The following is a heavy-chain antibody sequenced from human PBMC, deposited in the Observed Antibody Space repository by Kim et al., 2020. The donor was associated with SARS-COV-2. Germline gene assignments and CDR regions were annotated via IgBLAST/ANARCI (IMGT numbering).Heavy chain of an antibody. CDR3: ARAPIVVVITELDY. Sequence: ASVKVSCKASGYTFTSYAMHWVRQAPGQRLEWMGWINAGNGNTKYSQKFQGRVTNTRDTSASTAYMELSSLRSEDTAVYYCARAPIVVVITELDYWGQGTLVTVSS. CDR1: GYTFTSYA. J-gene: IGHJ4*02. V-gene: IGHV1-3*01. CDR2: INAGNGNT. D-gene: IGHD3-22*01.